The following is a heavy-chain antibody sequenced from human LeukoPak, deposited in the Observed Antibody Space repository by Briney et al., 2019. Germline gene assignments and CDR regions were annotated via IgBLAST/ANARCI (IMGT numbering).Heavy chain of an antibody. D-gene: IGHD3-10*01. V-gene: IGHV1-46*01. CDR3: ARSAATIVPDY. CDR2: IDPIGGST. Sequence: GASVKVSCKASGYTFTSYYIHWVRQAPGHGLEWMGIIDPIGGSTRYAQEFQGRVTMQRDTSTRTVSMELSSLRSEDTAVYYCARSAATIVPDYWGQGTLVTVSS. J-gene: IGHJ4*02. CDR1: GYTFTSYY.